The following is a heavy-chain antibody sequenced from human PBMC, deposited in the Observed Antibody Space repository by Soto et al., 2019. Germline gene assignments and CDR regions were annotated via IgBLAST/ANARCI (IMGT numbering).Heavy chain of an antibody. J-gene: IGHJ5*02. V-gene: IGHV1-8*01. CDR3: ATGERYGSEWFDP. CDR2: MNPNSGNT. D-gene: IGHD3-10*01. Sequence: QVQLLQSGAEVKKPGASVKGSCKASGYTFTSYDINWVRQATGQVREWMGWMNPNSGNTGYAEKFQGRVTMTRNNNISKPYMELRSLRSEDMAVYYCATGERYGSEWFDPWGQGTLVTVSS. CDR1: GYTFTSYD.